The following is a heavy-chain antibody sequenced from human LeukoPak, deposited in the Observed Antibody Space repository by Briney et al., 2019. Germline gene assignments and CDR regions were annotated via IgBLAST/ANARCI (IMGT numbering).Heavy chain of an antibody. CDR3: ARDHYDSSGYYPWYFDY. V-gene: IGHV4-38-2*02. D-gene: IGHD3-22*01. CDR2: IFHSGST. Sequence: SETLSLTCSVSGFSISSGHYWVWFRKPPGEGLEWIGSIFHSGSTYYNPSLKSRVTISFDTSKNHFSLKLTSMTAADTAVYYCARDHYDSSGYYPWYFDYWGQGTRVTVSS. J-gene: IGHJ4*02. CDR1: GFSISSGHY.